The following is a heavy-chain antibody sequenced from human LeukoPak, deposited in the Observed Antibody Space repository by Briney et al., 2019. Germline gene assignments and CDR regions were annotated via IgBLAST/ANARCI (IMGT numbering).Heavy chain of an antibody. CDR3: AQKAPYSPAYSQD. CDR2: IYHSGTT. CDR1: GGSITSYF. Sequence: PSETLSLTCTVSGGSITSYFWSWIRQPPGKGLEWMGYIYHSGTTNYNPSLKRRVTISVDTSKNQFSLTLTSVTAADTAVYYCAQKAPYSPAYSQDWGQGTLVTVSS. V-gene: IGHV4-59*01. D-gene: IGHD2-21*01. J-gene: IGHJ1*01.